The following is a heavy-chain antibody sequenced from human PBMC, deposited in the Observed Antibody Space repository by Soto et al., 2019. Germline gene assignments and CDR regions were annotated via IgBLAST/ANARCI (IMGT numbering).Heavy chain of an antibody. CDR3: ARVKLDYYGSGSYSALDY. Sequence: SETLSLTCAVSSGSISSSNWWGWVRQPPGKGLEWIGEIYHSGSTNYNPSLKSRVAISVDKSKNQFSLKLSSVTAADTAVYYCARVKLDYYGSGSYSALDYWGQGTLVTVS. CDR2: IYHSGST. D-gene: IGHD3-10*01. CDR1: SGSISSSNW. J-gene: IGHJ4*02. V-gene: IGHV4-4*02.